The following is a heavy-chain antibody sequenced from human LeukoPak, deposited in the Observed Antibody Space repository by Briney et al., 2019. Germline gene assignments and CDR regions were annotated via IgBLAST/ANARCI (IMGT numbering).Heavy chain of an antibody. V-gene: IGHV3-30*18. Sequence: GGSLRLSCAASGFTFSSYGMHWVRQAPGKGLEWVAVISYDGSNKYYADPVKGRFTISRDNSKNTLYLQMNSLRAEDTAVYYCAKDGGDTHAFDIWGQGTMVTVSS. D-gene: IGHD2-21*01. CDR3: AKDGGDTHAFDI. CDR2: ISYDGSNK. CDR1: GFTFSSYG. J-gene: IGHJ3*02.